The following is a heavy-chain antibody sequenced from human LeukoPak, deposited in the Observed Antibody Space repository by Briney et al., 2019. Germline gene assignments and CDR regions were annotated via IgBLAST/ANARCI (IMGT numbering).Heavy chain of an antibody. CDR1: GYTFTSYD. Sequence: ASVKVSCKASGYTFTSYDINWVRQATGQGLEWMGWMNPISGNTGYAQKFQGRVTMTRNTSISTAYMELSSLRSEDTAVYYCARGRYSGYDYRWFAGDYWGQGTLVTVSS. V-gene: IGHV1-8*01. CDR3: ARGRYSGYDYRWFAGDY. D-gene: IGHD5-12*01. CDR2: MNPISGNT. J-gene: IGHJ4*02.